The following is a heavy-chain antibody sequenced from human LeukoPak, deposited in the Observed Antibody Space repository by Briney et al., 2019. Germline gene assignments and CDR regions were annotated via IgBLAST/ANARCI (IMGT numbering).Heavy chain of an antibody. CDR1: GGSIGSYY. Sequence: SGTLSLTCTVSGGSIGSYYWSWIRQPPGKGLEWIGYIYYSGSTNYNPSLNSRVTISVDTSKNQFSLRLNSVTAADTAVYYCARAVAAAGTFVVDYWGQGTLVTVSS. D-gene: IGHD6-13*01. CDR2: IYYSGST. J-gene: IGHJ4*02. CDR3: ARAVAAAGTFVVDY. V-gene: IGHV4-59*01.